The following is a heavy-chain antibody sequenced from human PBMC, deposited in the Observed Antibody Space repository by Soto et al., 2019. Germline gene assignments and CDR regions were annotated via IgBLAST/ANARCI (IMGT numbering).Heavy chain of an antibody. Sequence: SGPTLVNPTQTRTLTCTFSGFSITGNGEGVGWIRQPPGKALEWLALIYWADDKRYSPSLRNRLTITLDNSKDQVILTMTDMGPADTATYYCAHGYVQLLATFHYFDSWGQGTQVTVSS. CDR3: AHGYVQLLATFHYFDS. CDR2: IYWADDK. J-gene: IGHJ4*02. D-gene: IGHD2-2*01. V-gene: IGHV2-5*02. CDR1: GFSITGNGEG.